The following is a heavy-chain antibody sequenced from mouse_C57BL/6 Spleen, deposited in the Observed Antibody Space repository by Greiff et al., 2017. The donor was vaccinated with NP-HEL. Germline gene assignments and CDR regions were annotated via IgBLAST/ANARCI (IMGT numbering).Heavy chain of an antibody. D-gene: IGHD1-1*01. CDR1: GFTFSSYA. V-gene: IGHV5-4*01. Sequence: EVQLQESGGGLVKPGGSLKLSCAASGFTFSSYAMSWVRQTPEKRLEWVATISDGGSYTYYPDNVKGRFTISRDNAKNNLYLQMSHLKSEDTAMYYCARDTTVVVDLWYFDVWGTGTTVTVSS. CDR3: ARDTTVVVDLWYFDV. CDR2: ISDGGSYT. J-gene: IGHJ1*03.